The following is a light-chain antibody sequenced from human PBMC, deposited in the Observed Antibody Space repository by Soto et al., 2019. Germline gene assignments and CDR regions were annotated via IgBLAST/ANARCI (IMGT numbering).Light chain of an antibody. CDR2: AAS. Sequence: DIQMTQSPSSLSASVGDRVTITCRASQSISSYLNWYQQKPGKAPKLLIYAASSLQSGVPSRFSGSGSGTDFTIPISSLQHEDFATYYCQQSYSTPYTFGQGTKLEIK. J-gene: IGKJ2*01. V-gene: IGKV1-39*01. CDR3: QQSYSTPYT. CDR1: QSISSY.